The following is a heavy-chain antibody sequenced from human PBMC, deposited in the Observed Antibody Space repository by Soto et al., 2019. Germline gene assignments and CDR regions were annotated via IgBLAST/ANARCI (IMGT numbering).Heavy chain of an antibody. J-gene: IGHJ4*02. V-gene: IGHV3-30-3*01. Sequence: PGGSLRLSCAASGFTFSSYAMHWVRQAPGKGLEWVAVISYDGSNKYYADSVKGRFTISRDNSKNTLYLQMNSLRAEDTAVYYCAREGCSSTSCYIGYWGQGTLVTVSS. D-gene: IGHD2-2*02. CDR1: GFTFSSYA. CDR2: ISYDGSNK. CDR3: AREGCSSTSCYIGY.